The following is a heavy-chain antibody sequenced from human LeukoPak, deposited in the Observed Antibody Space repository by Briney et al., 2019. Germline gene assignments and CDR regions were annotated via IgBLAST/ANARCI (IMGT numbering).Heavy chain of an antibody. J-gene: IGHJ4*02. CDR1: GGTFSSYA. Sequence: ASVKVSCKASGGTFSSYAISWVRQAPGQGLEWMGRINPNSGGTNYAQKFQGRVTMTRDTSISTAYMELSRLRSDDTAVYYCARTGDYYDSSGYGVWGQGTLVTVSS. CDR2: INPNSGGT. D-gene: IGHD3-22*01. V-gene: IGHV1-2*06. CDR3: ARTGDYYDSSGYGV.